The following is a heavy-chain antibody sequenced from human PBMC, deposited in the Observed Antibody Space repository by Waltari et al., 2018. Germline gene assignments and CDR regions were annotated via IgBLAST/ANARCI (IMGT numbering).Heavy chain of an antibody. CDR3: ARYPDSSSRSHYFDY. Sequence: QVQLVQSGPEVKKPGSSVKVSCKASGGPVSRYAIIWVRTAPVQGLVWMGGIIPIFGTANYAQKFQGRVTITAEESTSTAYIELSSLRSEDTAVYYCARYPDSSSRSHYFDYWGQGTLVTVSS. CDR2: IIPIFGTA. D-gene: IGHD6-6*01. J-gene: IGHJ4*02. V-gene: IGHV1-69*13. CDR1: GGPVSRYA.